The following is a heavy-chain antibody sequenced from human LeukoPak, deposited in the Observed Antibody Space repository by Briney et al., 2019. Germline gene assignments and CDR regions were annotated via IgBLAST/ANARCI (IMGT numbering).Heavy chain of an antibody. CDR1: GLTFSSYA. CDR3: ATPLVAAYRTSNDY. J-gene: IGHJ4*02. D-gene: IGHD2-15*01. V-gene: IGHV3-23*01. Sequence: GGSLRLSCATSGLTFSSYAVSWVRQAPGKGLEWVSSISGSGRNTYYADSVKGRFTISRDNSKNTLYLQMTSLRAEDTAVYYCATPLVAAYRTSNDYWGQGTLVTVSS. CDR2: ISGSGRNT.